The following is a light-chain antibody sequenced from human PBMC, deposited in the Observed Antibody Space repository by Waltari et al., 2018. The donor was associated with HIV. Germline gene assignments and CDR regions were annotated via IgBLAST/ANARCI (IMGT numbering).Light chain of an antibody. V-gene: IGLV3-25*03. J-gene: IGLJ1*01. CDR1: ALPKQF. Sequence: YELTQSPSVSVSPGQPATINCFGDALPKQFAYWYQHKPGQAPVLLISKDKERPSGIPDRFSGSGSGTTVTLTISGVRAEDEADYYCQSTDITGTYAVFGPGTKVTVL. CDR3: QSTDITGTYAV. CDR2: KDK.